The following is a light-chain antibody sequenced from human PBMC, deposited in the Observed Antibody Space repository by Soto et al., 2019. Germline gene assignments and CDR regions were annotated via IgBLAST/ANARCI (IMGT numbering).Light chain of an antibody. Sequence: QSALTQPPSASGSPGQSVTISCTGTSSDVGGYNYVSWYQQHPGKAPKLMIYEVSKRPSGVPDRFSGSKSGNTASLTVSGLKAEDEADYYCSSYAGSNIVVFGGGTKLTVL. J-gene: IGLJ2*01. CDR1: SSDVGGYNY. CDR3: SSYAGSNIVV. CDR2: EVS. V-gene: IGLV2-8*01.